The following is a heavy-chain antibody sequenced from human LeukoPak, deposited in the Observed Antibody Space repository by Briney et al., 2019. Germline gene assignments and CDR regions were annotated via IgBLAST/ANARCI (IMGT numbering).Heavy chain of an antibody. D-gene: IGHD6-19*01. CDR1: GGSISISSYY. CDR2: IYYSGST. Sequence: PSETLSLTCTVSGGSISISSYYWGWIRQPPGKGLEWIGSIYYSGSTYYNPSLKSRVTISVDTSKNQFSLKLSSVTAADTAVYYCARPSSGWRGYWGQGTLVTVSS. V-gene: IGHV4-39*01. CDR3: ARPSSGWRGY. J-gene: IGHJ4*02.